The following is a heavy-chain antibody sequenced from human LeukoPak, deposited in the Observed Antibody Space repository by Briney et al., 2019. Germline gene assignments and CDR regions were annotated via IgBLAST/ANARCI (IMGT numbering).Heavy chain of an antibody. CDR1: GYTLTELS. D-gene: IGHD6-13*01. J-gene: IGHJ6*04. V-gene: IGHV1-24*01. CDR2: FDPEDGET. Sequence: GASVKVSCKVSGYTLTELSMHWMRQAPGKGLEWMGGFDPEDGETIYAQKFQGRVTMTEDTSTDTAYMELSSLRSEDTAVYYCATTTYSSKAPHYYGMDVWGKGTTVTVSS. CDR3: ATTTYSSKAPHYYGMDV.